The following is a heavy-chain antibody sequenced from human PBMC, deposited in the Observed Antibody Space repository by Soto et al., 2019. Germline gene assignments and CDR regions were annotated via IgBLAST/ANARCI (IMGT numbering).Heavy chain of an antibody. V-gene: IGHV4-39*01. CDR3: ARAEFLAIAAAGPNFFDY. J-gene: IGHJ4*02. D-gene: IGHD6-13*01. CDR1: GGSISSSSYY. CDR2: IYYSGST. Sequence: SETLSLTCTVSGGSISSSSYYWGWIRQPPGKGLEWIGSIYYSGSTYYNPSLKSRVTISVDTSKNQFSLKLSSVTAADTAVYYCARAEFLAIAAAGPNFFDYWGQGTLVTVSS.